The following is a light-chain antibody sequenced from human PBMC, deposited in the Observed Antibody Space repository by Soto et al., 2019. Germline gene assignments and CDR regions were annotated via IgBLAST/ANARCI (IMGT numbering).Light chain of an antibody. J-gene: IGLJ2*01. CDR3: CSYAGRSTWDVV. V-gene: IGLV2-14*01. CDR1: SSDVGKYNY. Sequence: QSALTQPASVSGSPGQSITISCTGTSSDVGKYNYVSWYQQHPAKAPKLMIFEVSNRPSGVSNRFSGSKSGNTASLTISGLQAEDEAEYYCCSYAGRSTWDVVFGGGTKLTVL. CDR2: EVS.